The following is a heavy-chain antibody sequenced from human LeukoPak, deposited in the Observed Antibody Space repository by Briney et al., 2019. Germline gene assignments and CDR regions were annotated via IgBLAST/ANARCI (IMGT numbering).Heavy chain of an antibody. J-gene: IGHJ4*02. CDR3: ARDGSYYAY. CDR1: GVSITNYY. D-gene: IGHD1-26*01. V-gene: IGHV4-59*01. Sequence: SETLSLTCTVAGVSITNYYRTWIRQPPGKGLEWIGYIYSSGTTNYNPSLKSRVTMSVDTSKNQFSLTLSSVTAADTAMYYCARDGSYYAYWGQGILVTVSS. CDR2: IYSSGTT.